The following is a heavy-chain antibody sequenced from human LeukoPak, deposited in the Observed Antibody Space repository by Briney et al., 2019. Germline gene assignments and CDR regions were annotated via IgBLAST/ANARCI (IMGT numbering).Heavy chain of an antibody. Sequence: SVKVSCKVSGYTLTELSMHWVRQAPGKGLEWMGGIIPIFGTANYAQKFQGRVTITADESTSTAYMELSSLRSDDTAVYYCAREPVVPAANRYYYYGMDVWGKGTTVTVSS. CDR1: GYTLTELS. J-gene: IGHJ6*04. CDR2: IIPIFGTA. CDR3: AREPVVPAANRYYYYGMDV. V-gene: IGHV1-69*13. D-gene: IGHD2-2*01.